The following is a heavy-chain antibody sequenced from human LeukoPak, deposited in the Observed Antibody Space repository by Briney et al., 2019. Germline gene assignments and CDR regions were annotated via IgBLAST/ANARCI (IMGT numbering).Heavy chain of an antibody. V-gene: IGHV1-2*02. Sequence: ASVKVSCTASGYTVTGYYMHWVRQAPGQGREWMGWISPNSGGTNYAQKFQGRVTMTRDTSNSTAYMELSRLRSDDTAVYYCARGSVAGTEGYYYYDGMDVWGQGTTVTVSS. J-gene: IGHJ6*02. CDR2: ISPNSGGT. CDR1: GYTVTGYY. CDR3: ARGSVAGTEGYYYYDGMDV. D-gene: IGHD6-19*01.